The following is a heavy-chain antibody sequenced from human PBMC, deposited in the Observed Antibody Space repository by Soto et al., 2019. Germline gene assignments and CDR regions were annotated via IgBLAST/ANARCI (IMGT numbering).Heavy chain of an antibody. CDR2: ISSSSSYT. D-gene: IGHD3-9*01. CDR1: GCTFIDYD. V-gene: IGHV3-11*06. Sequence: GASXRLSWPASGCTFIDYDIMLIRHAPGKGLEFVSYISSSSSYTNYADSVKGRFTISRDNAKNSLYLQMNSLRAEDKAVYYCEGPIRDDDFDIWGQGTMVTV. CDR3: EGPIRDDDFDI. J-gene: IGHJ3*02.